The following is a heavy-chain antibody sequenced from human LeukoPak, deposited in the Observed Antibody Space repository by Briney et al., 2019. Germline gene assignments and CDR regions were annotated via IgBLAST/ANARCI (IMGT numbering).Heavy chain of an antibody. Sequence: GSSVKVSCKASGGTFSSYAISWVRQAPGQGLEWMGGIIPIFGTANYAQKFQGRVTITTDESTSTAYMELSSLRSEDTAVYYCARVPRTGGYYDTPEEAEYFQHWGQGTLVTVSS. V-gene: IGHV1-69*05. D-gene: IGHD3-22*01. CDR2: IIPIFGTA. CDR1: GGTFSSYA. CDR3: ARVPRTGGYYDTPEEAEYFQH. J-gene: IGHJ1*01.